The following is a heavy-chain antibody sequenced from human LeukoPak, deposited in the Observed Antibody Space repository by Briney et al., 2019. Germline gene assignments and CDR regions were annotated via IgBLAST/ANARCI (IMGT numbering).Heavy chain of an antibody. Sequence: GGSLRLSCAASGFIFSRYWMHWVRQAPGKGLVWVSRIESDGTSTNYADSVKGRFTISRDSSKNTLYLQMNSLRAEDTAVYYCARVTGVWTFDYWGQGALVSVPS. CDR3: ARVTGVWTFDY. CDR1: GFIFSRYW. D-gene: IGHD6-13*01. V-gene: IGHV3-74*01. CDR2: IESDGTST. J-gene: IGHJ4*02.